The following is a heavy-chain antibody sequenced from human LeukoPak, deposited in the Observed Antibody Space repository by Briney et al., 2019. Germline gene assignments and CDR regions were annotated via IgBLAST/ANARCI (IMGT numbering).Heavy chain of an antibody. CDR2: IQQDGSEK. Sequence: GGSLRLSCVVSGFTFSNYWMTWVRQAPGKGLEWVANIQQDGSEKYYVDSVKGRFTIFRDNAKNSVYLQMNSLRAEDTAVYYCARDQHPTVTPFDYWGQGTLVTVSS. CDR1: GFTFSNYW. J-gene: IGHJ4*02. D-gene: IGHD4-17*01. CDR3: ARDQHPTVTPFDY. V-gene: IGHV3-7*01.